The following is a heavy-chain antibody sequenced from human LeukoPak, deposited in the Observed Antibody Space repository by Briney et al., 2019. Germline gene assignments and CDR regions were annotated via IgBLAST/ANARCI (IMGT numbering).Heavy chain of an antibody. V-gene: IGHV3-23*01. Sequence: GGSLRLSCAASGSTFSSCAMSWVRQAPGKGLEWVSAISGSAGSTYYADSVKGRFTISRDNSKNTLYLQMNSLRAEDTAVYYCAKDIVVVPAASNWFDSWGQGTLVTVSS. CDR2: ISGSAGST. J-gene: IGHJ5*01. CDR1: GSTFSSCA. D-gene: IGHD2-2*01. CDR3: AKDIVVVPAASNWFDS.